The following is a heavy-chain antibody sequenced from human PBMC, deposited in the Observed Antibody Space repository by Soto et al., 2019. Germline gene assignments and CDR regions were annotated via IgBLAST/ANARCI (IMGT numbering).Heavy chain of an antibody. CDR1: GGSISSGGYY. V-gene: IGHV4-31*03. CDR3: ARLSGSSASVFDY. CDR2: IYYSGST. J-gene: IGHJ4*02. Sequence: PSETLSLTCTVSGGSISSGGYYWSWIRQHPGKGLEWIGYIYYSGSTYYNPSLKSRVTISVDTSKNQFSLKLSSVTAADTAAYYCARLSGSSASVFDYWGQGTLVTVSS. D-gene: IGHD6-6*01.